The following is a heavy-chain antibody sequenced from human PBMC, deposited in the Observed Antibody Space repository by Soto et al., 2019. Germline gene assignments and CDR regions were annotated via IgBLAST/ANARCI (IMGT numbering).Heavy chain of an antibody. CDR1: GFTFSSYG. D-gene: IGHD6-13*01. V-gene: IGHV3-30*18. CDR3: AKDQLAAAGTGNFDY. Sequence: GGSLRLSCAASGFTFSSYGMHWVRQAPGKGLEWVAVISYDGSNKYYADSVKGRFTISRDNSKNTLYLQMNSLRAEDTAVYYCAKDQLAAAGTGNFDYWGQGTLVTVSS. J-gene: IGHJ4*02. CDR2: ISYDGSNK.